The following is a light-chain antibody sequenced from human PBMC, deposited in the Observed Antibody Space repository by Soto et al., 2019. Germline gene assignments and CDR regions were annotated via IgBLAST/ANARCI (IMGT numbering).Light chain of an antibody. CDR2: AAS. CDR3: QQYYSYPPT. V-gene: IGKV1-8*01. J-gene: IGKJ1*01. CDR1: QGISSY. Sequence: AIRMTQSPSSLSASTGDRVTITCRASQGISSYLAWYQQKPGKAPKLLIYAASTLQSGVPSRFSGSGSGTEFTLTISCLQSEDFATYYRQQYYSYPPTFGQGTK.